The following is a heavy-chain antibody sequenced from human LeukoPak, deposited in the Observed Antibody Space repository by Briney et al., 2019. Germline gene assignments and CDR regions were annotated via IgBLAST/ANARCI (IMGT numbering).Heavy chain of an antibody. Sequence: SVKVSCKASGGTFSSYAISWGRQAPGQGLEWMGGIIPIFGTANYAQKFQGRVTITADESTSTAYMELSSLRSEDTAVYYCAMTPGIAVAGYFDYWGQGTLVTVSS. J-gene: IGHJ4*02. CDR1: GGTFSSYA. V-gene: IGHV1-69*13. D-gene: IGHD6-19*01. CDR2: IIPIFGTA. CDR3: AMTPGIAVAGYFDY.